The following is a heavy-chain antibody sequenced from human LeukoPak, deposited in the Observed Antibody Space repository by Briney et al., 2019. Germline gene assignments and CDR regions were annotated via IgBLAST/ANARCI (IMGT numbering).Heavy chain of an antibody. D-gene: IGHD6-13*01. CDR3: ARDLPSSRGAFDI. CDR2: IYYSGST. V-gene: IGHV4-38-2*02. Sequence: PSETLSLTCTVSGYSISSGYYWGWIRQPPGKGLEWIGSIYYSGSTYYNPSLKSRVTISVDTSKNQFSLKLSSVTAADTAVYYCARDLPSSRGAFDIWGQGTMVTVSS. CDR1: GYSISSGYY. J-gene: IGHJ3*02.